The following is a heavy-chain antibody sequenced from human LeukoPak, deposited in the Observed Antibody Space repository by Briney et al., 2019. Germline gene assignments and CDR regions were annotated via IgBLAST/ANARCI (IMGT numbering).Heavy chain of an antibody. CDR1: GGSISSSSSY. D-gene: IGHD6-19*01. Sequence: PSETLSLTCTVSGGSISSSSSYWGWIRQPPGKGLEWIGSIYYRGNAYYNPSLKSRVTISVDTSKNQFSLKLSSVTAADTAVYYCARGGIAVAGTLKYWGQGTLVTVSS. CDR2: IYYRGNA. CDR3: ARGGIAVAGTLKY. V-gene: IGHV4-39*01. J-gene: IGHJ4*02.